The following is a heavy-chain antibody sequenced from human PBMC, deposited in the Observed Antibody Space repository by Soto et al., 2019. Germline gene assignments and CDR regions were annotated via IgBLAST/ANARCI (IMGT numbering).Heavy chain of an antibody. V-gene: IGHV4-34*01. D-gene: IGHD3-10*01. CDR1: GGSFSGYQ. Sequence: KPSETLSLTCAVYGGSFSGYQWTWIRQTPGKGLEWIGEINDSGNINYNPSLKSRVTILVDTAKKQISLRLSSVTAADTAVYYCARGLILWFGELSRRGGYYYYMDVWGKGTSVTV. CDR2: INDSGNI. CDR3: ARGLILWFGELSRRGGYYYYMDV. J-gene: IGHJ6*03.